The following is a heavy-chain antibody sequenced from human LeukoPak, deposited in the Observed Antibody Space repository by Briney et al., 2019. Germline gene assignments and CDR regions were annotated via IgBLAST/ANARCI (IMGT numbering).Heavy chain of an antibody. D-gene: IGHD2-2*02. V-gene: IGHV3-21*01. CDR1: GFTFSSYS. J-gene: IGHJ4*02. CDR2: ISSSSSYI. CDR3: ARVGKTTRATNLYHFDY. Sequence: GGSLRLSCAASGFTFSSYSMNWVRQAPGKGLEWVSSISSSSSYIYYADSVKGRFTISRDNAKNSLYLQMNSLRAEDTAVYYCARVGKTTRATNLYHFDYLGQGTLVTV.